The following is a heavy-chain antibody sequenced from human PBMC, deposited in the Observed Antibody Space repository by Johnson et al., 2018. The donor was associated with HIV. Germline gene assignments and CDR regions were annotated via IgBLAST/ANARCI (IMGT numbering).Heavy chain of an antibody. V-gene: IGHV3-20*04. CDR3: ATSHGSHGAFDI. CDR2: ISWNGGST. J-gene: IGHJ3*02. CDR1: GFTFDDYG. D-gene: IGHD1-26*01. Sequence: VQLVESGGGVVRPGGSLRLSCAASGFTFDDYGMSWVRQAPGKGLEWVSGISWNGGSTGYADSVEGGFTISRDNSKNTLYLKRNSMRAEDTAVYYCATSHGSHGAFDIWGQGTMVTVSS.